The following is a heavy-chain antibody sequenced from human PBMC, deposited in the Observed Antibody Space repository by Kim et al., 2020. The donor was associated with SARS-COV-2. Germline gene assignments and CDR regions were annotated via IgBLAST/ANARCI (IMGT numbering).Heavy chain of an antibody. CDR3: ARAGYSSGWIDY. Sequence: NYTPSLKSRVTISVDTSKNQFSLKLSSVTAADTAVYYCARAGYSSGWIDYWGQGTLVTVSS. V-gene: IGHV4-59*01. J-gene: IGHJ4*02. D-gene: IGHD6-19*01.